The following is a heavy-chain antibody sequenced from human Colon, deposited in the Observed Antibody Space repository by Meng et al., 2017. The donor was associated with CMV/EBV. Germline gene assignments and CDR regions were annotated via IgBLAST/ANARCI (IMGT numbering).Heavy chain of an antibody. CDR1: GGSVTSYY. D-gene: IGHD2-2*01. CDR3: AATEGYCSSVTCYWCWFDP. V-gene: IGHV4-59*02. J-gene: IGHJ5*02. CDR2: MYYNGST. Sequence: GSLRLSCSVSGGSVTSYYYSWIRQPPGKGLEWIGYMYYNGSTRFNPTLNRRVTLSVDTSKNQFSLKLSSVTAVDTAVYYCAATEGYCSSVTCYWCWFDPWGQGTLVTVSS.